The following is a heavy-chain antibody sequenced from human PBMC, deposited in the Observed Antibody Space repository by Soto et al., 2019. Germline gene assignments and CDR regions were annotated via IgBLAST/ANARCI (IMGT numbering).Heavy chain of an antibody. CDR2: ISSSSSYI. CDR1: GFTFSSYS. V-gene: IGHV3-21*01. D-gene: IGHD5-18*01. Sequence: EVQLVESGGGLVKPGGSLRLSCAASGFTFSSYSMNWVRQAPGKGLEWVSSISSSSSYIYYADSVKGRFTISRDNCKNSLYQQMNSLRAEDTAVYYCAREQPGYSYGYGLGYWGQGTLVTVSS. J-gene: IGHJ4*02. CDR3: AREQPGYSYGYGLGY.